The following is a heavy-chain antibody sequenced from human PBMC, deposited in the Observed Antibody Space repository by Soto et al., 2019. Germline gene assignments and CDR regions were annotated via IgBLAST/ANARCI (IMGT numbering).Heavy chain of an antibody. V-gene: IGHV1-69*13. Sequence: SVKVSCKASGGTFSSYAISWVRQAPGQGLEWMGGIIPIFGTANYAQKFQGRVTITADESTSTAYMELSSLRSDDTAVYYCARASGDWNYVDYWGQGTLVTVSS. J-gene: IGHJ4*02. CDR3: ARASGDWNYVDY. CDR2: IIPIFGTA. CDR1: GGTFSSYA. D-gene: IGHD1-1*01.